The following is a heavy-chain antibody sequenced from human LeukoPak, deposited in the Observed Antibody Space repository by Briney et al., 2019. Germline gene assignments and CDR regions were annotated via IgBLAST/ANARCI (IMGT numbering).Heavy chain of an antibody. CDR1: GGSISSYY. CDR3: ARSYSGSYYSPIDY. V-gene: IGHV4-59*08. D-gene: IGHD1-26*01. CDR2: ISYSGST. J-gene: IGHJ4*02. Sequence: PSETLSLTCTVSGGSISSYYWSWIRQPPGKGLEWIGYISYSGSTNYNPSLKSRVTISVDTSKNQFSLKLSSVTAADTAVYYCARSYSGSYYSPIDYWGQGTLVTVSS.